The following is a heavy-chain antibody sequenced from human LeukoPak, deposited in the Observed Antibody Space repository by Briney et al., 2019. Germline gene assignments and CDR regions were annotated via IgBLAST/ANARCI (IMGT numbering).Heavy chain of an antibody. J-gene: IGHJ4*02. CDR3: TTNSNWNLNYFDY. CDR2: IKSKTDGGTT. D-gene: IGHD1-20*01. V-gene: IGHV3-15*01. CDR1: GFTFSNAW. Sequence: PGGSLRLSCAASGFTFSNAWMSWVRQAPGKGLEWVGRIKSKTDGGTTDYAAPVKGRFTISRDDSKNTLYLQMNSLKTEDTAVYYCTTNSNWNLNYFDYWGRGTLVTVSS.